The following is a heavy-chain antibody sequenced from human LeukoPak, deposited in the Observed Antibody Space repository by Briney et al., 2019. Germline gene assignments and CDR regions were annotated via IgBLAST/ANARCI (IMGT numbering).Heavy chain of an antibody. CDR2: ISSSSSYI. D-gene: IGHD6-13*01. CDR1: GFTFSSYS. J-gene: IGHJ4*02. CDR3: ARVGLSSSWFRIDY. V-gene: IGHV3-21*01. Sequence: GGSLRLSCAASGFTFSSYSMNWVRQAPGKGLEWVSSISSSSSYIYYADSVKGRFTISRGNAKNSPYLQMNSLRAEDTAVYYCARVGLSSSWFRIDYWGQGTLVTVSS.